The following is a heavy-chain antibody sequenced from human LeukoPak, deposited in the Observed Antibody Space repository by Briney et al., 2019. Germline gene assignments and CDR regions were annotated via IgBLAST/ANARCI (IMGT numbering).Heavy chain of an antibody. V-gene: IGHV1-2*02. CDR3: ARVLRFLDDAFDI. CDR1: GYTFTGYY. Sequence: ASVKVSCKASGYTFTGYYMHWVRQAPGQGLGWMGWINPNSGGTNYAQKFQGRVTMTRDTSISTAYMELSRLRSDDTAVYYCARVLRFLDDAFDIWGQGTMVTVSS. CDR2: INPNSGGT. D-gene: IGHD3-3*01. J-gene: IGHJ3*02.